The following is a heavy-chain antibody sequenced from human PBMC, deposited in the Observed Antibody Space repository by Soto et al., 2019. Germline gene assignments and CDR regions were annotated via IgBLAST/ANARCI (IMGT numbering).Heavy chain of an antibody. Sequence: KTSETLSLTCAVSGGSISGSNWWSWVRQHPGKGLAWIGEIYHSGSTNYNPSLKSRVTISVDKSKNQFSLKLSSVTAADTAVYYCASPVSSSWTGAFDIWGQGTMVTVSS. CDR2: IYHSGST. V-gene: IGHV4-4*02. CDR3: ASPVSSSWTGAFDI. D-gene: IGHD6-13*01. CDR1: GGSISGSNW. J-gene: IGHJ3*02.